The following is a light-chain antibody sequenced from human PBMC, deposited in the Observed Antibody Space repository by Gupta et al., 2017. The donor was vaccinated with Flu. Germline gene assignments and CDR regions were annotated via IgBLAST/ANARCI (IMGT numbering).Light chain of an antibody. CDR1: SSNIGSNY. CDR3: ATWHDSLSVV. Sequence: QSVLTQPPSVSGTPGQRVTISCSGSSSNIGSNYVYWYQQLPGTAPKRLIYRNNQRPSGVPDRFSVSKSGTSASLAISGLRSEDEADYYCATWHDSLSVVFGGGTKLTVL. J-gene: IGLJ2*01. V-gene: IGLV1-47*01. CDR2: RNN.